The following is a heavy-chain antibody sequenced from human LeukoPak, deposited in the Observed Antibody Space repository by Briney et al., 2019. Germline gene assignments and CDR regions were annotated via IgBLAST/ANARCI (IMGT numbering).Heavy chain of an antibody. J-gene: IGHJ4*02. CDR2: IYYSGST. Sequence: SETLSLTCTVSGGSISSSSYYWGWIRQPPGKGLEWIGSIYYSGSTYYNPSLKSRVTISVDTSKNQFSLKLSSVTAADTAVYYCARDGAYTIFQDFDYWGQGTLVTVSS. CDR1: GGSISSSSYY. CDR3: ARDGAYTIFQDFDY. V-gene: IGHV4-39*07. D-gene: IGHD3-9*01.